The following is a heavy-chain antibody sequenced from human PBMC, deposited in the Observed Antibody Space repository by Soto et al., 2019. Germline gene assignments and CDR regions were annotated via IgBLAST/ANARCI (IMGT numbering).Heavy chain of an antibody. Sequence: SETLSLTCTVSGYSISSGYYWGWIRQPPGKGLEWIGSIYHSGSTYYNPSLESRVTISVDTSKNQFSLKLSSVTAADTAVYYCARIHYDILTGYRYYFDYWGQGTLVTVSS. J-gene: IGHJ4*02. CDR1: GYSISSGYY. D-gene: IGHD3-9*01. CDR3: ARIHYDILTGYRYYFDY. V-gene: IGHV4-38-2*02. CDR2: IYHSGST.